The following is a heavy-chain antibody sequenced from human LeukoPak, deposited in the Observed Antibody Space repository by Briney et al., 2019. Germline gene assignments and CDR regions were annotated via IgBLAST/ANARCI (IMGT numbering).Heavy chain of an antibody. Sequence: SETLSLTCTVSGASISSYHWSWIRQPAGEGLEWIGRIYTSGSTNYNPSLKSRVTMSVDTSKNQFSLKLTSVTAADTAVYYCARGSGSYYYYGMDVWGQGTTVTVSS. CDR3: ARGSGSYYYYGMDV. J-gene: IGHJ6*02. V-gene: IGHV4-4*07. CDR1: GASISSYH. CDR2: IYTSGST. D-gene: IGHD3-10*01.